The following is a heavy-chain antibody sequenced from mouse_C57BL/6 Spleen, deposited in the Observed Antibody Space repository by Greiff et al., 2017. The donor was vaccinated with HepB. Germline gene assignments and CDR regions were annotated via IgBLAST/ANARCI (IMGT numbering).Heavy chain of an antibody. D-gene: IGHD4-1*01. V-gene: IGHV3-6*01. J-gene: IGHJ3*01. CDR1: GYSITSGYY. Sequence: ESGPGLVKPSQSLSLTCSVTGYSITSGYYWNWIRQFPGNKLEWMGYISYDGSNNYNPSLKNRISITRDTSKNQFFLKLNSVTTEDTATYYCARDRELDWFAYWGQGTLVTVSA. CDR2: ISYDGSN. CDR3: ARDRELDWFAY.